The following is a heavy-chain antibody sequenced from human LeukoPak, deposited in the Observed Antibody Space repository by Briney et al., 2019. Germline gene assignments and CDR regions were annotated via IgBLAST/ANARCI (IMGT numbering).Heavy chain of an antibody. V-gene: IGHV1-2*02. CDR1: GYTFTSYD. Sequence: GASVKVSCKASGYTFTSYDINWVRQATGQGLEWMGWINPNSGGTNYAQKFQGRVTMTRDTSISTAYMELSRLRSDDTAVYYCARVSNPPRNYYYYYYVDVWGKGTTVTVSS. CDR3: ARVSNPPRNYYYYYYVDV. J-gene: IGHJ6*03. CDR2: INPNSGGT. D-gene: IGHD2/OR15-2a*01.